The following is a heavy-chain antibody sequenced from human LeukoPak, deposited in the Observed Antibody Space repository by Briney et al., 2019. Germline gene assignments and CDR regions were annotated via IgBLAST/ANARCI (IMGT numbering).Heavy chain of an antibody. CDR1: GDSINSGGYY. CDR3: ARAPVYYDSSGYYYYYYGMDV. V-gene: IGHV4-31*03. J-gene: IGHJ6*02. Sequence: SQTLSLTCSVSGDSINSGGYYWSWIRQLPGTGLEWIGYIYYSGTIYYNPSLKSRVTMSVDTSKNQFSLNLSFATAADTAVYYCARAPVYYDSSGYYYYYYGMDVWGQGTTVTVSS. CDR2: IYYSGTI. D-gene: IGHD3-22*01.